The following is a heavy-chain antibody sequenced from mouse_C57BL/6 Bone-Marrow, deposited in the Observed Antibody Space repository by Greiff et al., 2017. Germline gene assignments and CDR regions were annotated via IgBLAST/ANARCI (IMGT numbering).Heavy chain of an antibody. CDR3: ANLLPIPHYYARDY. V-gene: IGHV1-82*01. CDR1: GYAFSSSW. Sequence: QVQLQQSGPELVKPGASVKISCKASGYAFSSSWMNWVKQRPGKGLEWIGRIYPGDGDTNYNGKFKGKATLTADKSSSTAYMQLSSLTSEDSAVXFCANLLPIPHYYARDYWGQGTSVTVSS. J-gene: IGHJ4*01. D-gene: IGHD2-10*01. CDR2: IYPGDGDT.